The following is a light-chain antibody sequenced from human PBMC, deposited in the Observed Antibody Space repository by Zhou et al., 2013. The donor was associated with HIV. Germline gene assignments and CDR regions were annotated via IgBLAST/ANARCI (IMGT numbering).Light chain of an antibody. CDR1: ETGRYNS. V-gene: IGKV3-20*01. J-gene: IGKJ4*01. Sequence: EIALTQSPDTLSLSPGERVILSCRASETGRYNSLAWYQQKSGQAPRLLIYGASSRATGIPDRFSGSGSGTDFSLTISGLQSEDFAVYYCQQYNRWPPLTFGGGTQVEIK. CDR2: GAS. CDR3: QQYNRWPPLT.